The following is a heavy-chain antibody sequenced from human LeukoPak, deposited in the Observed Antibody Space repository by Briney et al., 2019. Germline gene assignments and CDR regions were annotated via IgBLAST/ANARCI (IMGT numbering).Heavy chain of an antibody. J-gene: IGHJ3*02. V-gene: IGHV4-39*01. CDR3: ARVSLRYFDWLAQLAPFDVFDI. CDR1: GGSLSSSSYY. D-gene: IGHD3-9*01. Sequence: SETLSLTCAVSGGSLSSSSYYWAWIRQPPGKGLEWIGSIYHDGSTCSNPSLEGRVTISVDTSKNQFSLELSSVTAADTAVYYCARVSLRYFDWLAQLAPFDVFDIWGQGTMVTVSS. CDR2: IYHDGST.